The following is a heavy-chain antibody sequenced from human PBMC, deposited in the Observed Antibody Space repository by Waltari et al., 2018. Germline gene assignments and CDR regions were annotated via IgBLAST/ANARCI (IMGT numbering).Heavy chain of an antibody. J-gene: IGHJ6*02. V-gene: IGHV3-7*01. Sequence: EVQVVESGGGLVQPGGSLRLSCAASGFPFSNSWMDWVRQAPGKGLEWVANIKQDGSEKNYVDSVKGRFTIFRDNTKNSLYLQMNSLRAEDTAVYYCSKSLDVWGPGTTVTVSS. CDR3: SKSLDV. CDR2: IKQDGSEK. CDR1: GFPFSNSW.